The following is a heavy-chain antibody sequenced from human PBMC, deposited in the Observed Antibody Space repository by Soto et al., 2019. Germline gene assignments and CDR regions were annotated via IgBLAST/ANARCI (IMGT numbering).Heavy chain of an antibody. D-gene: IGHD6-6*01. V-gene: IGHV4-39*01. Sequence: PSETLSLTCRVSRASLSSSTYYWSWIRQPPGRGPEWIGSIYYSGNTYYKPSLKSRVSISIDTSRNQFSLKLTSVTAADTGVYYCASSSPFHYWGPGILVTAPQ. J-gene: IGHJ4*02. CDR3: ASSSPFHY. CDR2: IYYSGNT. CDR1: RASLSSSTYY.